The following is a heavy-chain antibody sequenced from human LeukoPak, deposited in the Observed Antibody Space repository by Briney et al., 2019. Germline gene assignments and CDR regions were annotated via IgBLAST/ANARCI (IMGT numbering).Heavy chain of an antibody. CDR1: GGSISSSSYY. J-gene: IGHJ3*02. Sequence: SETLSLTCTVSGGSISSSSYYWGWIRQPPGKGLEWVGSIYYSGSTYYHPSLKSRVTISVDTSKNQFSLKLSSVTAADTAVYYCARQLYSYVPPDAFDIWGQGTMVTVSS. CDR2: IYYSGST. V-gene: IGHV4-39*07. D-gene: IGHD5-18*01. CDR3: ARQLYSYVPPDAFDI.